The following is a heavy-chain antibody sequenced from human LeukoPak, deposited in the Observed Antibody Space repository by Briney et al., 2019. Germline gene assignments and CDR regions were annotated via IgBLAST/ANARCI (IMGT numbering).Heavy chain of an antibody. CDR3: AQVMRVRGAPFHY. J-gene: IGHJ4*02. V-gene: IGHV3-23*01. Sequence: GGSLRLSCAASGFTFSSYAMSWVRPAPGKGLERVSAISGSGGTTYYADSVNGRYTISRDNSMNTLYLQMNSLRDEDTALYYCAQVMRVRGAPFHYWGQGTQLSVSS. D-gene: IGHD3-10*01. CDR2: ISGSGGTT. CDR1: GFTFSSYA.